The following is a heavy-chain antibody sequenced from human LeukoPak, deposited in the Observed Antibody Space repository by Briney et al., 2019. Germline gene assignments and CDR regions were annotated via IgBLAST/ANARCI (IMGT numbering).Heavy chain of an antibody. Sequence: GGSLRLSCAASGFTFSSYSMNWVRQAPGKGLEWVSSISSSGSYVYYADSLKGRFTISRDNAKNSLYLQMNSLRAEDTAVYYCARDLCSGGSCYSIDYWGQGTLVTVSS. D-gene: IGHD2-15*01. V-gene: IGHV3-21*01. J-gene: IGHJ4*02. CDR1: GFTFSSYS. CDR3: ARDLCSGGSCYSIDY. CDR2: ISSSGSYV.